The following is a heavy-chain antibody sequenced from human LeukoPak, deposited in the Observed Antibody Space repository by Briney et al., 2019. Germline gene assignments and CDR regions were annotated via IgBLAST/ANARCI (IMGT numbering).Heavy chain of an antibody. Sequence: GGSLRLSCVASGFTFSTYSMNWVRQAPGKGLERVSYISSSRNTLNYANSVKGRSTISRDNDKNSLFLPMNSLRDEDTAVYYCARASFQRWLTLGGDWGQGTLVTVSS. D-gene: IGHD5-24*01. CDR3: ARASFQRWLTLGGD. CDR2: ISSSRNTL. J-gene: IGHJ4*02. V-gene: IGHV3-48*02. CDR1: GFTFSTYS.